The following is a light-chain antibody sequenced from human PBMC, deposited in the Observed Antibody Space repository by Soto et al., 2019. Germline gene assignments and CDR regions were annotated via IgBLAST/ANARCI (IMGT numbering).Light chain of an antibody. V-gene: IGLV2-11*01. Sequence: QSALTQPRSVSGSPGQSVTISCTGTSSDVGGYNYVSWYQQHPGKAPKVMIYDVSERPSGVPDRFSGSKSGNTASLTISGLQAVDEADYYCCSYAGSPRDVFGTGTKLTVL. CDR2: DVS. CDR1: SSDVGGYNY. J-gene: IGLJ1*01. CDR3: CSYAGSPRDV.